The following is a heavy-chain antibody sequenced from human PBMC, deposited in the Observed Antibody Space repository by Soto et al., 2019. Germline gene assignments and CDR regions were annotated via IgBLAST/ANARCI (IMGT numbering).Heavy chain of an antibody. CDR3: ARESRAGSSALLLAY. Sequence: EVQLVESGGGLIQPGGSLRLSCAASGFTVSSNYMSWVRQAPGKGLEWVSVIYKGDITYYADSVKGRFTISRDNSKNTLYLQMNSLRAEDTAVYYCARESRAGSSALLLAYWGQGTLVTVSS. V-gene: IGHV3-53*01. J-gene: IGHJ4*02. D-gene: IGHD3-10*01. CDR2: IYKGDIT. CDR1: GFTVSSNY.